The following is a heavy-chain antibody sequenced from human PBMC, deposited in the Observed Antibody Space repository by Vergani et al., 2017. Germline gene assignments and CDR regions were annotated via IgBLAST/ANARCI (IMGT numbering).Heavy chain of an antibody. CDR3: ARVALQFGQNSWFDP. CDR1: GGTFSSYT. D-gene: IGHD4-11*01. J-gene: IGHJ5*02. V-gene: IGHV1-69*02. CDR2: IIPILGIA. Sequence: QVQLVQSGAEVKKPGSSVKVSCKASGGTFSSYTISWVRQAPGQGLEWMGKIIPILGIANYAQKFQGRVTITADKSTSTAYMELSSLRSEDTAVYYCARVALQFGQNSWFDPWGQGTLVTVSS.